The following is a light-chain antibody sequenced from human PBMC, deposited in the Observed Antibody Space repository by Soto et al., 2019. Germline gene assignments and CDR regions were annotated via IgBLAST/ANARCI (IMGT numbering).Light chain of an antibody. CDR1: QSISDT. CDR2: GAS. CDR3: QQYNAWPRT. J-gene: IGKJ1*01. V-gene: IGKV3-15*01. Sequence: EIVMTQSPATLSVSPGGRATLSCRASQSISDTLAWYQQKPGQAPRLLIHGASTRATGFPARFSGSGSGTDFTLTITSLQSEDFAVYYCQQYNAWPRTFGQGTKVDIK.